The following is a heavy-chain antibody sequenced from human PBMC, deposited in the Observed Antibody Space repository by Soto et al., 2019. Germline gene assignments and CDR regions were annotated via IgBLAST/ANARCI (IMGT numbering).Heavy chain of an antibody. D-gene: IGHD3-22*01. CDR3: ARGENTYYYDSSGLH. CDR2: IYYSGST. Sequence: PXGTLSLTCTVSGDSISSSSYYWGWIRQPPGKGLEWIGSIYYSGSTYYNPSLKSRVTISVDTSKNQFSLKLSSVTAADTAVYYCARGENTYYYDSSGLHWGQGTLVTVSS. V-gene: IGHV4-39*01. CDR1: GDSISSSSYY. J-gene: IGHJ4*02.